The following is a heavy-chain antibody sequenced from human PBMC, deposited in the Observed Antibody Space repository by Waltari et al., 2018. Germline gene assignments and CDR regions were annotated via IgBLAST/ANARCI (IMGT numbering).Heavy chain of an antibody. V-gene: IGHV3-30-3*01. Sequence: QVQLVESGGGVVQPGRSLPLSCAASGFTFNNHAIHWVRQTPGKGLEWVAVISADGSHKYYAHSVKGRFTISRDNSKNTMYFQVNSLRSEDTAVYFCARDTSADGWYFMDVWGQGTALTVSS. D-gene: IGHD6-19*01. CDR3: ARDTSADGWYFMDV. CDR1: GFTFNNHA. CDR2: ISADGSHK. J-gene: IGHJ6*02.